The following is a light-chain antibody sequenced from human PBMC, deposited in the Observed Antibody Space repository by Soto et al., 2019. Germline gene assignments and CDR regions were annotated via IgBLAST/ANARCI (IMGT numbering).Light chain of an antibody. V-gene: IGLV2-14*01. CDR3: SSYTSSSTLDV. CDR2: DVS. CDR1: SSDVGGYNY. J-gene: IGLJ1*01. Sequence: QSALTQPASVSGSPGQSITISCTGTSSDVGGYNYVSWYQQHPGKAPKLMIYDVSNRPSGVSNRFSGSKSGNTASLTISGLQAEVEAYYYCSSYTSSSTLDVFGTGTKLTVL.